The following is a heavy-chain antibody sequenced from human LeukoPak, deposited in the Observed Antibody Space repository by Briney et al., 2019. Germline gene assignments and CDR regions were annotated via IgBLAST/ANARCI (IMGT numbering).Heavy chain of an antibody. CDR3: ARGLYDSGDYYYGIRTYYFDN. CDR2: INHSGRS. Sequence: KASETLSLTCTVSGGSISSYYWTWIRQPPGKGLEWIAEINHSGRSNYNPSLKSRVAMSVDTSKNQFSLNLSSVTAADTARYYCARGLYDSGDYYYGIRTYYFDNWGQGTLVTVSS. D-gene: IGHD3-22*01. CDR1: GGSISSYY. V-gene: IGHV4-34*01. J-gene: IGHJ4*02.